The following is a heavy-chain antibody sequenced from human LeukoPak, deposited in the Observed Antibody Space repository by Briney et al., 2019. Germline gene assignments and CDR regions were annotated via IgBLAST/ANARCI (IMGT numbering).Heavy chain of an antibody. D-gene: IGHD2-2*01. CDR1: GFTFTSYG. J-gene: IGHJ4*02. CDR2: IWYDGSNK. CDR3: ARDDSSTTTLGY. Sequence: GRSLRLSCAASGFTFTSYGMHWVRQAPGKGLEWVAVIWYDGSNKYYADSVKGRFTISRDNSKNTLYLQMNSLRAEDTAVYYCARDDSSTTTLGYWGQGTLVTVSS. V-gene: IGHV3-33*01.